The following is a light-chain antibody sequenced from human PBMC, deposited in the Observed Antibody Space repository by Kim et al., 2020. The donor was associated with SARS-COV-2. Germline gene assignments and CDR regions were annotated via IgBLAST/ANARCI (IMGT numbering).Light chain of an antibody. J-gene: IGKJ2*01. Sequence: SAATGDRVTITCRARQGISSYLAWYQQKPGKAPKLLIYAASTLQSGVPSRFSGSGSGTDFTLTISCLQSEDFATYYCQQYYSYPQTFGQGTKLEI. CDR2: AAS. CDR3: QQYYSYPQT. CDR1: QGISSY. V-gene: IGKV1-8*01.